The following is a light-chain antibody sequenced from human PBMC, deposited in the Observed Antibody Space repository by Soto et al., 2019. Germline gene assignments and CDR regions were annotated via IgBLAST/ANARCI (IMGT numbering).Light chain of an antibody. CDR2: WAS. J-gene: IGKJ1*01. CDR1: QTVLYSSNNENY. Sequence: DILMTQSPESLAVSLGERATINCKSSQTVLYSSNNENYLAWYQQKPGQPPKVLIYWASTRESGVPDRFRGSGSGTDFTLTISGLQPEDFATYYCQQSYSTPPWTFGQGTKVDIK. V-gene: IGKV4-1*01. CDR3: QQSYSTPPWT.